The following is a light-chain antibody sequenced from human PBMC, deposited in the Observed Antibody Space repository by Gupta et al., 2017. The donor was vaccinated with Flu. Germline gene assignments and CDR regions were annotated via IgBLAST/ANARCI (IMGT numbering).Light chain of an antibody. CDR2: WAS. CDR3: HQYSAEPLT. Sequence: DIVVTQTPDSLAVSLGERATINCRSSQIVFYDSITENFLARSQQTPRQPPKLLLYWASTGESGVPYRFSGRGSGINFTLTISSMKAEDVAVYYCHQYSAEPLTLGPGTRVDI. V-gene: IGKV4-1*01. J-gene: IGKJ3*01. CDR1: QIVFYDSITENF.